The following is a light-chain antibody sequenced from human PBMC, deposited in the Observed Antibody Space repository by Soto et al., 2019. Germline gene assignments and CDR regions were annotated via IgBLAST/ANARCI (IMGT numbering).Light chain of an antibody. CDR1: QSVSRTY. CDR2: GAL. CDR3: QQAGWSFRS. J-gene: IGKJ1*01. V-gene: IGKV3-20*01. Sequence: EILLTQSPGTLALSPGERATLSCRASQSVSRTYLSWYQLKPGQAPRLLIYGALSRATGITDRFSGSGSGKELNLTISRLEPEDFAVYYCQQAGWSFRSFGQGTKVEL.